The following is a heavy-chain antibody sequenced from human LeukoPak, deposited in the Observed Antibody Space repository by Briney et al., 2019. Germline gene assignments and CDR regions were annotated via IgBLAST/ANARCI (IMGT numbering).Heavy chain of an antibody. V-gene: IGHV3-30*02. CDR1: GFTFRNFG. J-gene: IGHJ4*02. CDR3: VRGPARGYYDGSGYDFDY. CDR2: IDDDGINF. D-gene: IGHD3-22*01. Sequence: GGSLRLSCATSGFTFRNFGMHWVRQSPGKGLERVTFIDDDGINFYYVNSVKGRFTISRDNSKNTLYLQMNSLESEDTAVYYCVRGPARGYYDGSGYDFDYWGQGTLVTVSS.